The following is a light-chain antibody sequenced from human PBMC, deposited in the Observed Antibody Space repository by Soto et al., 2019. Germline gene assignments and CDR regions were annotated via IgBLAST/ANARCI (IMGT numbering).Light chain of an antibody. CDR3: QQLNSYPLT. CDR2: AAS. Sequence: IQLTQSPSSLSASVGDRVTITCRASQGISSYLAWYQQKPGKAPKLLIDAASTLQSGVPSRFSGSGSGTDFTLTISSLQPDDFATYYCQQLNSYPLTFGQGTLLEIK. CDR1: QGISSY. J-gene: IGKJ5*01. V-gene: IGKV1-9*01.